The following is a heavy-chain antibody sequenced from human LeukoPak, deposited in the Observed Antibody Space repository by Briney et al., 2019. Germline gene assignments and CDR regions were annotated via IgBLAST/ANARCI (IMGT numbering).Heavy chain of an antibody. Sequence: GGSLRLSCAAPGFTFDDYAMHWVRQAPGKGLEWVSGISWNSGSIGCADSVKGRFTISRDNAKNSLYLQMNSLRAEDTALYYCAKDILGSFDYWGQGTLVTVSS. V-gene: IGHV3-9*01. CDR1: GFTFDDYA. CDR3: AKDILGSFDY. CDR2: ISWNSGSI. J-gene: IGHJ4*02. D-gene: IGHD1-26*01.